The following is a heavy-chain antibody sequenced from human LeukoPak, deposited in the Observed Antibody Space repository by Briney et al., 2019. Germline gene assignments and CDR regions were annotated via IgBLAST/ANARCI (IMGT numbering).Heavy chain of an antibody. CDR2: INPSGGST. V-gene: IGHV1-46*01. CDR3: ARTDYGDYSFDY. CDR1: GHTFTSYY. J-gene: IGHJ4*02. D-gene: IGHD4-17*01. Sequence: GASVKVSCKASGHTFTSYYMHWVRQAPGQGLEWMGIINPSGGSTSYAQKFQGRVTMTRDTSISTAYMELSRLRSDDTAVYYCARTDYGDYSFDYWGQGTLVTVSS.